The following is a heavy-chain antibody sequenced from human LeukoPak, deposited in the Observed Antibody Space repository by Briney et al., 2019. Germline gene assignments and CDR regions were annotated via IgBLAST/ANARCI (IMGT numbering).Heavy chain of an antibody. CDR3: ARESARYYGSGSYVDY. D-gene: IGHD3-10*01. CDR2: IYYSGST. J-gene: IGHJ4*02. Sequence: KPSETLSLTCTVSGGSISSGDYYWSWIRQPPGKGLEWIGYIYYSGSTYYNPSLKSRVTISVDTSKNQFSLKLSSVTAADTAVYYCARESARYYGSGSYVDYWGQGTLVTVSS. V-gene: IGHV4-30-4*01. CDR1: GGSISSGDYY.